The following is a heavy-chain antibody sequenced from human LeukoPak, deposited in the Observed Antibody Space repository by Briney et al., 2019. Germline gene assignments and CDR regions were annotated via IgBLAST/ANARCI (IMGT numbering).Heavy chain of an antibody. V-gene: IGHV3-64D*06. J-gene: IGHJ5*02. CDR1: GFTFSGSA. CDR2: ISANGDNT. CDR3: VRDLT. Sequence: GGSLRLSCSASGFTFSGSAMHSVPQAPGKGPEFVSGISANGDNTYYGASVKVRFAISRDNSKNTVHLQMSSLSPEDTAVYYCVRDLTWGQGTLVIVSS.